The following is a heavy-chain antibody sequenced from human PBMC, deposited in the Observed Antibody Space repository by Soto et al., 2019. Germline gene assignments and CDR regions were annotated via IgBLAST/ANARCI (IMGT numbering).Heavy chain of an antibody. CDR3: ARDSSGYSSSPYGMDV. CDR2: IIPIFGTA. D-gene: IGHD6-13*01. CDR1: GGTFSSYA. V-gene: IGHV1-69*13. J-gene: IGHJ6*02. Sequence: SVKVSCKASGGTFSSYAISWVRQAPGQGLEWMGGIIPIFGTANYAQKFQGRVTITADESTSTAYMELSSLRSEDTAVYYCARDSSGYSSSPYGMDVWGQGTTVTVSS.